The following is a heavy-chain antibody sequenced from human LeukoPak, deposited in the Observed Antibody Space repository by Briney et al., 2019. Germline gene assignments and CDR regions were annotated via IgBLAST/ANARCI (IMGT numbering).Heavy chain of an antibody. D-gene: IGHD2-2*01. CDR1: GGSFSGYY. Sequence: SETLALTCAVYGGSFSGYYWSWIRQPAGKGLELIGEINHSGSTNYNPSLKSRVTISVDTSKNQFSLKLSSVTAADTAVYYCARGPAKFCSSTSCHLYYYYYMDVWGKGTTVTVSS. CDR3: ARGPAKFCSSTSCHLYYYYYMDV. J-gene: IGHJ6*03. CDR2: INHSGST. V-gene: IGHV4-34*01.